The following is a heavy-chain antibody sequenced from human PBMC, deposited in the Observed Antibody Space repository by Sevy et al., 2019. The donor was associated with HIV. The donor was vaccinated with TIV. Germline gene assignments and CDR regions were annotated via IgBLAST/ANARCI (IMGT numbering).Heavy chain of an antibody. V-gene: IGHV4-61*01. D-gene: IGHD3-10*02. CDR2: IYYSGST. J-gene: IGHJ5*02. CDR1: GGSVSSGSYY. Sequence: SETLSLTCTVSGGSVSSGSYYWSWIRQPPGKGLEWIGYIYYSGSTNYNPSLKGRVTISVDTSKNQFSLKLSSVTAADTAVYYCARDVRGPIADNEGWFDPWGQGTLVTVSS. CDR3: ARDVRGPIADNEGWFDP.